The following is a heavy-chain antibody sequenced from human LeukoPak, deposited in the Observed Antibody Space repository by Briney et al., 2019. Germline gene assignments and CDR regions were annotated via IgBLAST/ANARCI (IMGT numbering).Heavy chain of an antibody. Sequence: ASVKVSCKASGGTFSSYAISWVRQAPGQGLEWMGGIIPIFGTANYAQKFQGRVTITADKSTSTAYMELSSLRSEDTAVYYCAGEEERGVTVAGTAFDYWGQGTLVTVSS. D-gene: IGHD6-19*01. CDR2: IIPIFGTA. V-gene: IGHV1-69*06. J-gene: IGHJ4*02. CDR3: AGEEERGVTVAGTAFDY. CDR1: GGTFSSYA.